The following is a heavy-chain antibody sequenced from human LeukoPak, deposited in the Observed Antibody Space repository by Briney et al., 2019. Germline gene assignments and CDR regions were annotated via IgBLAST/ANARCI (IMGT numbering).Heavy chain of an antibody. CDR2: ISSSSSYI. Sequence: GGSLRLSCAASGFTFSSYSMTWVRRAPGKGLEWVSSISSSSSYIYYADSVKGRFTISRDNAKNSLYLQMNSLRAEDTAVYYCARVGWELLTLDAFDIWGQGTMVTVSS. CDR1: GFTFSSYS. CDR3: ARVGWELLTLDAFDI. J-gene: IGHJ3*02. D-gene: IGHD1-26*01. V-gene: IGHV3-21*01.